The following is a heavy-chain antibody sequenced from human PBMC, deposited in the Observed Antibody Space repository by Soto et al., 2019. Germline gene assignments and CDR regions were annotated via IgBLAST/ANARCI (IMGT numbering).Heavy chain of an antibody. V-gene: IGHV4-61*01. D-gene: IGHD5-12*01. Sequence: SETLSLTCTVSGGSVSSSSYYWGWVRQPPGKGLEWIGYIYYSGSTNYNPSLKSRVTISVDTSKNQFSLKLSSVTAADTAVYYCARGTKWLRLLDAFDIWGQGTMVTVSS. CDR3: ARGTKWLRLLDAFDI. CDR2: IYYSGST. J-gene: IGHJ3*02. CDR1: GGSVSSSSYY.